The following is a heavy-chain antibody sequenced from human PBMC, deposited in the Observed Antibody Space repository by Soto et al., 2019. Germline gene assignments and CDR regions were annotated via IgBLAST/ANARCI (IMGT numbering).Heavy chain of an antibody. CDR3: AHSKYSRSSFDY. V-gene: IGHV2-70*12. CDR2: IDWDDNK. Sequence: GSGPTLVNPTQTLTLTCTFSGFSLRTSAMYVSWIRQSPGKALECLALIDWDDNKYYSTSLKTRLTISKDTSKNQVVLTVTNMDPVDTATYYCAHSKYSRSSFDYWGQGTLVTVSS. CDR1: GFSLRTSAMY. D-gene: IGHD6-6*01. J-gene: IGHJ4*02.